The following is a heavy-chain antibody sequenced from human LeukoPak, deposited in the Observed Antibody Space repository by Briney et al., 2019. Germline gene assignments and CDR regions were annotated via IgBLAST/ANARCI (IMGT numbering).Heavy chain of an antibody. CDR1: GGSISSYY. D-gene: IGHD3-22*01. CDR3: ARHPWYYYDSSGYYRHDAFDI. J-gene: IGHJ3*02. V-gene: IGHV4-59*08. Sequence: TSETLSLTCTVSGGSISSYYWSWIRQPPGKGLEWIGYIYYSGSTNYNPSLKSRVTISVDTSKNQFSLKLSSVTAADTAVYYCARHPWYYYDSSGYYRHDAFDIWGQGTMVTVSS. CDR2: IYYSGST.